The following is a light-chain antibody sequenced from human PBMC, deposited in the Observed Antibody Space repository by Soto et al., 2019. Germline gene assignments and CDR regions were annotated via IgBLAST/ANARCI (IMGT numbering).Light chain of an antibody. Sequence: QSALTQPASVSGSPGHSITISCTGTTSDVGGYNYVSWYQQYPGKAPKLMIYDVSNRPSGVSNRFSGSKSGNTASLTISGLQAEDEADYYCSSYTSGSTLVFGGGTKLTVL. V-gene: IGLV2-14*03. J-gene: IGLJ2*01. CDR3: SSYTSGSTLV. CDR2: DVS. CDR1: TSDVGGYNY.